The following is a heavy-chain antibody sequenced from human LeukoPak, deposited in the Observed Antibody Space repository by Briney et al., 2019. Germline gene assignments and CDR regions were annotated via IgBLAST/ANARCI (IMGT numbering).Heavy chain of an antibody. Sequence: SETLSLTCAVYGGSFSGYYWSWIRQPPGKGLEWIGEINHSGSTNYNPSLKSRVTISADKSISTAYLQWSSLKASDTAMYYCARHADIAAAGTGAGYWGQGTLVTVSS. CDR2: INHSGST. CDR1: GGSFSGYY. CDR3: ARHADIAAAGTGAGY. V-gene: IGHV4-34*01. J-gene: IGHJ4*02. D-gene: IGHD6-13*01.